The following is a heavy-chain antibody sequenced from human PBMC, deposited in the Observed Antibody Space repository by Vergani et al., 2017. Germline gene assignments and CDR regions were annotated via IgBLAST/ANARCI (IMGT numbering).Heavy chain of an antibody. J-gene: IGHJ4*02. V-gene: IGHV1-69*02. D-gene: IGHD5-12*01. CDR3: ASLKATTSQNFDY. CDR2: IIPILGIA. CDR1: GGTFSSYT. Sequence: QVQLVQSGAEVKKPGSSVKVSCKASGGTFSSYTISWVRQAPGQGLEWMGRIIPILGIANYAQKFQGRVTITADKSTSTANMELSSLRSEDTAVYYCASLKATTSQNFDYWGQGTLVTVSS.